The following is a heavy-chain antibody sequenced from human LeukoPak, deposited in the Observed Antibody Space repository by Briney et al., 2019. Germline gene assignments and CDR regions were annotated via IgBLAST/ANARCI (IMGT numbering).Heavy chain of an antibody. D-gene: IGHD6-6*01. V-gene: IGHV3-53*01. J-gene: IGHJ6*03. Sequence: PGGSLRLSCAASGFTVSSNYMSWVRQAPGKGLEWVSVIYSGGSTYYADSVKGRFTISRDDSKNTLYLQMNSLRAEDTAVYYCARWRSIAARRNYYYYMDVWGKGTRSPSP. CDR1: GFTVSSNY. CDR3: ARWRSIAARRNYYYYMDV. CDR2: IYSGGST.